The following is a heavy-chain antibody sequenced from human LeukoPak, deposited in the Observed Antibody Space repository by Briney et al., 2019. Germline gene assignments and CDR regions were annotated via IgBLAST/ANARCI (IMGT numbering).Heavy chain of an antibody. V-gene: IGHV4-34*01. D-gene: IGHD6-13*01. CDR1: GESSSGYY. J-gene: IGHJ1*01. CDR3: ATYYKSSWTGLFQH. Sequence: PETLSLTCAVHGESSSGYYWSWLRQPPGMGLEWIGEINRSGSTDCDPSLMSRASISMDTSKNQFSLNLSSVTAADTAVYYCATYYKSSWTGLFQHWGQGTLVTVSS. CDR2: INRSGST.